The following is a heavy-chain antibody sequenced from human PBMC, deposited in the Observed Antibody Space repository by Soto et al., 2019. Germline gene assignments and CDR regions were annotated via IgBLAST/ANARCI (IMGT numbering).Heavy chain of an antibody. Sequence: SETLSLTCTVSGGSVSSGSYYWSWIRQPPGKGLEWIGYIYYSGSTNYNPSLKSRVTISVDTSKNQFSLKLSSVTAADTAVYYCAREHRPDDASDIWGQGTIVTVSS. D-gene: IGHD2-21*01. CDR2: IYYSGST. CDR1: GGSVSSGSYY. J-gene: IGHJ3*02. CDR3: AREHRPDDASDI. V-gene: IGHV4-61*01.